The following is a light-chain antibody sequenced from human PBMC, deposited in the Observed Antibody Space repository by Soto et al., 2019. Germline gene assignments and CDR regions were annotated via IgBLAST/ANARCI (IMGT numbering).Light chain of an antibody. J-gene: IGKJ1*01. V-gene: IGKV1-5*01. CDR3: QEYNAYSRT. CDR2: DVS. CDR1: QNISSW. Sequence: DIQMTQAPSTLSASAVDIVSITCRASQNISSWVAWYQQKPGKAPNLLMFDVSSLNTGVPSRFTGSGSGTEFTLTISSLQPDDFATYYCQEYNAYSRTFGQGTKVDIK.